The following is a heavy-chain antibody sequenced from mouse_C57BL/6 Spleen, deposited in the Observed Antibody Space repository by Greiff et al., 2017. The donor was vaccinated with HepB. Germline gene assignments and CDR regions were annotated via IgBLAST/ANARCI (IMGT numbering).Heavy chain of an antibody. V-gene: IGHV1-26*01. J-gene: IGHJ2*01. Sequence: VQLQQSGPELVKPGASVKISCKASGYTFTDYYMNWVKQSHGKSLEWIGDINPNNGGTSYNQKFKGKATLTVDKSSSTAYMELRSLTSEDSAVYYCALRLGDYWGQGTTLTVSS. CDR2: INPNNGGT. D-gene: IGHD1-1*01. CDR1: GYTFTDYY. CDR3: ALRLGDY.